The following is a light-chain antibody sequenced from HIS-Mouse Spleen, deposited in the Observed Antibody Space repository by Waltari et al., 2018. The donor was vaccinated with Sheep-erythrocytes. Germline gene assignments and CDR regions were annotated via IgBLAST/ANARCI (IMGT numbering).Light chain of an antibody. V-gene: IGLV2-11*01. CDR3: CSYAGSYNHV. J-gene: IGLJ1*01. Sequence: QSALTQPRSVSGSPGQSVTISCTGTSSYVGGYNYVSWYQQHPGKAPKLRIYDVSKRPSGVPDRFSGSKSGNTASLTISGLQAEDEADYYCCSYAGSYNHVFATGTKVTVL. CDR1: SSYVGGYNY. CDR2: DVS.